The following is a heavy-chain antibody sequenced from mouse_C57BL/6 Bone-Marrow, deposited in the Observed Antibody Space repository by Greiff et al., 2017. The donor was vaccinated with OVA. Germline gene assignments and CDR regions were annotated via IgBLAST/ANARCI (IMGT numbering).Heavy chain of an antibody. Sequence: EVQLQESGAELVRPGASVKLSCTASGFNIKDDYMHWVKQRPEQGLEWIGWIDPENGDTEYASKFQGKATITADTSSNTSYLQLSSLTSEDTAVYYCARSRGYGSSYNYWGQGTTLTVSS. V-gene: IGHV14-4*01. D-gene: IGHD1-1*01. CDR3: ARSRGYGSSYNY. J-gene: IGHJ2*01. CDR2: IDPENGDT. CDR1: GFNIKDDY.